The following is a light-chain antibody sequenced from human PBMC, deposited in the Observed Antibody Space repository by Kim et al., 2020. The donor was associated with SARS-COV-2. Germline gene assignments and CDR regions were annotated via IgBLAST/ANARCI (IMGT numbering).Light chain of an antibody. Sequence: EIVLTQSPGTLSLSPGERATLSCRASQYISNNLAWYQQKPGQAPRLLMYTASFSATGVPARFSGSGSGTEFTLTISGLQSEDVAVYYCQQYDNWPLYTFGQGTRLEI. J-gene: IGKJ2*01. CDR3: QQYDNWPLYT. CDR1: QYISNN. CDR2: TAS. V-gene: IGKV3-15*01.